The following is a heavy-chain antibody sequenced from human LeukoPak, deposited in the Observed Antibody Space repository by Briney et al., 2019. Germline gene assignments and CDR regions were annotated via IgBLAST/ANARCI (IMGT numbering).Heavy chain of an antibody. CDR2: INHSGST. D-gene: IGHD2-21*01. V-gene: IGHV4-34*01. J-gene: IGHJ4*02. Sequence: SETLSLTCAVYGGSFSGYYWSWIRQPPGKGLEWIGEINHSGSTNYNPSLKSRVTISVDTSKNQFSLKLSSVTAADTAVFYCARGVVIAPQTFDYWGQGTLVTVSS. CDR1: GGSFSGYY. CDR3: ARGVVIAPQTFDY.